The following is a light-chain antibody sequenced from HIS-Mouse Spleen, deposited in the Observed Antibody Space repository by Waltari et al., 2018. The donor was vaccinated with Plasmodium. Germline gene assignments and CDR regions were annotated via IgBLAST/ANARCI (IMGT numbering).Light chain of an antibody. CDR2: GAS. CDR1: QIVSSSY. Sequence: EIVLTQSPATLPLSPGARATLSCRASQIVSSSYLSWYQQKPGQAPRLLIYGASTRATGIPARFSGSGSGTDFTLTISSLQPEDFAVYYCQQDYNLPYTFGQGTKLEIK. J-gene: IGKJ2*01. CDR3: QQDYNLPYT. V-gene: IGKV3D-7*01.